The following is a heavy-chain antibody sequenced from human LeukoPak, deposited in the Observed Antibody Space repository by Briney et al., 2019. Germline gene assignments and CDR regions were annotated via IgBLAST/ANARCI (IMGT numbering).Heavy chain of an antibody. CDR1: GFTFSSYA. J-gene: IGHJ4*02. V-gene: IGHV3-23*01. CDR2: ISGSGGST. CDR3: AKSARGYYYDSSGYHGY. D-gene: IGHD3-22*01. Sequence: GSLRLSCAASGFTFSSYAMSWVRQAPGKGLEWVSAISGSGGSTYYADSVKGRFTISRDNSKNTLYLQMNSLRAEDTAVYYCAKSARGYYYDSSGYHGYWGQGTLVTVSS.